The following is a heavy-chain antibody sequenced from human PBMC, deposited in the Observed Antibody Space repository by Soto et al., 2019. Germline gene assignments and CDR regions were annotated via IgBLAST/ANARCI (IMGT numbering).Heavy chain of an antibody. Sequence: EVQLLQSGGGLVQPGGSLRLSCAASGFTFSSYAMSWVRQAPGKGLEWVSGISRSGGSTYYADSVKGRFTISRDNSKNTLYLQMNSLRADDTAVYYCAKGFEFWSGYGQRLVWFDPWGQGTLVTVSS. CDR3: AKGFEFWSGYGQRLVWFDP. CDR2: ISRSGGST. V-gene: IGHV3-23*01. J-gene: IGHJ5*02. D-gene: IGHD3-3*01. CDR1: GFTFSSYA.